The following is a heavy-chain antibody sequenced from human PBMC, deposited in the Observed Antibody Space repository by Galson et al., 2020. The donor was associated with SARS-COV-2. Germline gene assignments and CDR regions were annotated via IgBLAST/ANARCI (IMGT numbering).Heavy chain of an antibody. V-gene: IGHV3-48*01. CDR3: ARPHCTNGVCYFYFDY. J-gene: IGHJ4*02. CDR2: ISIISINI. CDR1: GFTFSSYS. D-gene: IGHD2-8*01. Sequence: GGSLRLSCAASGFTFSSYSMNWVRQAPGKGREWVSYISIISINIYYAYSVKGRFTISRDNDKNSLYLQMNSLRAEDTAVYYCARPHCTNGVCYFYFDYWGQGTLVTVSS.